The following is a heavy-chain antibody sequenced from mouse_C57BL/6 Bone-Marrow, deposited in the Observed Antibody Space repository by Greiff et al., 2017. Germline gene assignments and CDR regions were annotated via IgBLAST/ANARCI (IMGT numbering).Heavy chain of an antibody. V-gene: IGHV1-64*01. J-gene: IGHJ2*01. Sequence: VQLQQPGAELVKPGASVKLSCKASGYTFTSYWMHWVKQRPGQGLEWIGMIHPNSGSTNYNEKFKSKVTLTVDKSSSTAYMQLSSLTSEDSAVYYGAAGYYFDYWGQGTTLTVSS. CDR1: GYTFTSYW. D-gene: IGHD3-1*01. CDR3: AAGYYFDY. CDR2: IHPNSGST.